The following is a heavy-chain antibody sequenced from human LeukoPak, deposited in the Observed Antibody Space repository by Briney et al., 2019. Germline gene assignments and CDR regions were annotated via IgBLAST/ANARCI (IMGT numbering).Heavy chain of an antibody. CDR1: GYSFTNYW. Sequence: GESLKISCEGSGYSFTNYWIGWVHQMPGKGLEWMGIIYPGDSDTRYSPSFQGQVTISADKSISTAYLQWSSLKASDTAMYYCARSYYYDSSGYCDYWGQGTLVTVSS. D-gene: IGHD3-22*01. V-gene: IGHV5-51*07. CDR2: IYPGDSDT. CDR3: ARSYYYDSSGYCDY. J-gene: IGHJ4*02.